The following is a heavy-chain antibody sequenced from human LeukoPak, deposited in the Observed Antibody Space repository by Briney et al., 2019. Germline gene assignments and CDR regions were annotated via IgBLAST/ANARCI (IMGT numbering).Heavy chain of an antibody. CDR2: IYTGTNT. CDR3: ARGGGSRSCCPDY. V-gene: IGHV3-53*01. Sequence: PGGSLRLSCAASGFSVSANYMSWVRQPPGKGLEWVSFIYTGTNTYYADSVKGRFTISRDNAKNSLYLQMNSLRVEDTAVYYCARGGGSRSCCPDYWGQGALVTVSS. D-gene: IGHD3-16*01. CDR1: GFSVSANY. J-gene: IGHJ4*02.